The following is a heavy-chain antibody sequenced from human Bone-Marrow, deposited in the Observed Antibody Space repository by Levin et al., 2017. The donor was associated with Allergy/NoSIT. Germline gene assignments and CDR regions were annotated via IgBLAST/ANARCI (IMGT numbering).Heavy chain of an antibody. CDR2: TTASGDDT. D-gene: IGHD4-17*01. J-gene: IGHJ4*02. CDR3: AEQKAGTIRYFDH. V-gene: IGHV3-23*01. Sequence: QPGGSLRLSCAASGFTFSTSAMTWVRQAPGKGLEWVSTTTASGDDTYYADSVKGRFTMSRDNSKDTLYLQMNSLRAEDTALYYCAEQKAGTIRYFDHWGQGTLVTVSS. CDR1: GFTFSTSA.